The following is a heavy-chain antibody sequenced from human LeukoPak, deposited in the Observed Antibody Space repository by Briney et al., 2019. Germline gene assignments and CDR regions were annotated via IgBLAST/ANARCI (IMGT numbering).Heavy chain of an antibody. D-gene: IGHD2/OR15-2a*01. CDR3: ARAINSAWHNIDY. J-gene: IGHJ4*02. CDR2: ISYHGSDK. V-gene: IGHV3-30*04. CDR1: GFTFSTYA. Sequence: PGKSLRLSCVASGFTFSTYAMHWVRQAPGKGLEWVAVISYHGSDKYYVDSVKGRFTISRDNSKNTLYLQMNSLRTEDTAVFYCARAINSAWHNIDYWGQGTLVTVSS.